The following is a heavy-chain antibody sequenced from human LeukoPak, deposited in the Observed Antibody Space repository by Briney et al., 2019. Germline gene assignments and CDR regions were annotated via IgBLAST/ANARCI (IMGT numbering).Heavy chain of an antibody. V-gene: IGHV3-30*18. Sequence: GGSLRLSCAAPGFTFSSYGMHWVRQAPGKGLEWVAVISYDGSNKYYADSVKGRFTISRDNSKNTLYLQMNSLRAEDTAVYYCAKANTGYSSGWTQYYFDYWGQGTLVTVSS. J-gene: IGHJ4*02. CDR3: AKANTGYSSGWTQYYFDY. CDR2: ISYDGSNK. CDR1: GFTFSSYG. D-gene: IGHD6-19*01.